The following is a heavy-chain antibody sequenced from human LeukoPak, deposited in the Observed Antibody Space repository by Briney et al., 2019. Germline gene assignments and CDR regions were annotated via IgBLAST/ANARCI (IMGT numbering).Heavy chain of an antibody. Sequence: ASVKVSCKTSGYTFTTYGVSWVRQAPGQGLEWMGWISTYNGDTNYAQKLQGRVTMTADTSTSTTYMELRSLRSDDTAVYYCALIPYCTTATCYYFDYWGQGTLVTVSS. V-gene: IGHV1-18*01. J-gene: IGHJ4*02. CDR3: ALIPYCTTATCYYFDY. CDR2: ISTYNGDT. CDR1: GYTFTTYG. D-gene: IGHD2-2*01.